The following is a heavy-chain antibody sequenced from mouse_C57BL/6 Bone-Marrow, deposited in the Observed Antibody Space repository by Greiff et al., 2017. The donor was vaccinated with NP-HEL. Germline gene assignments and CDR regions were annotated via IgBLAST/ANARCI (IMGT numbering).Heavy chain of an antibody. CDR3: ARHGYPAWFAY. J-gene: IGHJ3*01. CDR2: IHPNSGST. V-gene: IGHV1-64*01. CDR1: GYTFTSYW. D-gene: IGHD2-2*01. Sequence: QVQLKQPGAELVKPGASVKLSCKASGYTFTSYWMHWVKQRPGQGLEWIGMIHPNSGSTNYNEKFKSKATLTVDKSSSTAYMQLSSLTSEDSAVYYCARHGYPAWFAYWGQGTLVTVSA.